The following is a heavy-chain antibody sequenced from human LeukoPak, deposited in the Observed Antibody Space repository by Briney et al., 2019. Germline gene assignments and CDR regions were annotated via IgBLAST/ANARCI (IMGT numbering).Heavy chain of an antibody. Sequence: PGGSLRLSSVASGFSFSTYWMTWVRQAPGKGLEWVANIKQDGSEKYYVDSVKGRFTSSRDNAKNSLYLQMNRLRAEDTAVYYCARQVVSSFYYYYGMDVWGQETTVTVSS. CDR3: ARQVVSSFYYYYGMDV. CDR1: GFSFSTYW. D-gene: IGHD2-21*01. CDR2: IKQDGSEK. V-gene: IGHV3-7*01. J-gene: IGHJ6*02.